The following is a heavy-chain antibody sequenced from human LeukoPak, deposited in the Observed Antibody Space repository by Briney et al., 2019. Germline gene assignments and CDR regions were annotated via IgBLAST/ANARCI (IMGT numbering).Heavy chain of an antibody. D-gene: IGHD6-6*01. V-gene: IGHV3-53*01. J-gene: IGHJ6*03. CDR3: AREGRFEYSSSYYYYYYMDV. CDR1: GFTVSSNY. CDR2: IYSGGST. Sequence: GGSLRRSCAASGFTVSSNYMSWVRQAPGKGLEWVSVIYSGGSTYNADSVKGRFTNSRDNSKNTLYLQMNSLRAEDTAVYYCAREGRFEYSSSYYYYYYMDVWGKGTTVTVSS.